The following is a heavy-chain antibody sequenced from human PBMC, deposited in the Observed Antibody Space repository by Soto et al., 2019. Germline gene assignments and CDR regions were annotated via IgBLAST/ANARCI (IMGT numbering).Heavy chain of an antibody. D-gene: IGHD1-1*01. CDR3: ARGRYGDY. V-gene: IGHV1-18*01. CDR2: ISAHNGNT. Sequence: QVHLVQSGAEVKKPGASVKVSCKGSGYGFTTYGITWVRQAPGQGLEWMAWISAHNGNTNYAQQLQGSVTVTRDTSTSTAYMELRRLRSDATAVYYCARGRYGDYWGQGALVTVSS. J-gene: IGHJ4*02. CDR1: GYGFTTYG.